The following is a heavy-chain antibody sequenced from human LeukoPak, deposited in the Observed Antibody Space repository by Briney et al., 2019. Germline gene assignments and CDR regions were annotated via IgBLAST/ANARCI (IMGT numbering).Heavy chain of an antibody. D-gene: IGHD3-9*01. CDR1: GFTFSSYE. V-gene: IGHV3-48*03. CDR2: ISSSGSTI. CDR3: ARNAKVYYDILTGFYYYYGMDV. J-gene: IGHJ6*02. Sequence: GGSLRLSCAASGFTFSSYEMNWVRQAPGKGLEWVSYISSSGSTIYYADSVKGRFTISRDNAKNSLYLQMNSPRAEDTAVYYCARNAKVYYDILTGFYYYYGMDVWGQGTTVTVSS.